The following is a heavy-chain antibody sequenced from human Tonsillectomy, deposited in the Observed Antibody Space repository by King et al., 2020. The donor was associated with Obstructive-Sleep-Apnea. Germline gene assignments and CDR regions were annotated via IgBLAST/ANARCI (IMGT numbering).Heavy chain of an antibody. CDR3: ARDLVSPLWPWGFDP. D-gene: IGHD3-16*01. Sequence: VQLVESGGGLVKPGGSLRLSCAASGFTFSSYSMNWVRQAPGKGLEWVSSISSSSSYIYYADSVKGRFTISRDNAKNSLYLQMNSLRAEDTAVYYCARDLVSPLWPWGFDPWGQGTLAT. CDR2: ISSSSSYI. CDR1: GFTFSSYS. J-gene: IGHJ5*02. V-gene: IGHV3-21*01.